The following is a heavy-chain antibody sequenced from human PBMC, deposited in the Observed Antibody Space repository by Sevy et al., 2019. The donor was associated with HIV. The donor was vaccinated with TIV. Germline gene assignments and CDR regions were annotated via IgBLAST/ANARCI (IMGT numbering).Heavy chain of an antibody. CDR1: GFTFSSYN. CDR3: ARVFAYCTGGSCFPGYYYGMDV. CDR2: IGSSSSYI. Sequence: GGSLRLSCAASGFTFSSYNMNWVRQAPGKGLEWVSSIGSSSSYIYYTDSVKGRFTVSRDNAKNSLYLQMNSLRAEDTAVYYCARVFAYCTGGSCFPGYYYGMDVWGQGTTVTVSS. D-gene: IGHD2-15*01. V-gene: IGHV3-21*01. J-gene: IGHJ6*02.